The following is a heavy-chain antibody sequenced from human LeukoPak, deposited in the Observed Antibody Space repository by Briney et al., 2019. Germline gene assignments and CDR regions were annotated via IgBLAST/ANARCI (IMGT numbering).Heavy chain of an antibody. Sequence: GRSLRLSCAASGFTFSSYGMHWVRQAPGKGLEWVALIWYDGSNTKYADSVKGRFTISRDNSKNTVYLQVNSLRAEDTAVYYCARVLSDLRDDSFDVWGQGTMVTVSS. CDR2: IWYDGSNT. V-gene: IGHV3-33*01. CDR1: GFTFSSYG. CDR3: ARVLSDLRDDSFDV. J-gene: IGHJ3*01.